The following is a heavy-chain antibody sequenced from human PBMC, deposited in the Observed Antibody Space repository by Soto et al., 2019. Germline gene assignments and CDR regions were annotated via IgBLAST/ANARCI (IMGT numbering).Heavy chain of an antibody. Sequence: QVQLVQSGAELKKPGASMQVSCKASGYTFTAYYLHWVRQAPGQGLEWIGWINPNTGATNYAQKFQEWVTLTRDTSVSTAYMDRTSLKSDDTAVYYCARGKYGSSFDFWGQGTLVSVST. CDR3: ARGKYGSSFDF. V-gene: IGHV1-2*04. D-gene: IGHD6-6*01. J-gene: IGHJ5*01. CDR1: GYTFTAYY. CDR2: INPNTGAT.